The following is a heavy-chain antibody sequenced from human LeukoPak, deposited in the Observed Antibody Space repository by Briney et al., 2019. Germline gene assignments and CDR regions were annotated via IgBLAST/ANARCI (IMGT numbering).Heavy chain of an antibody. V-gene: IGHV3-23*01. CDR3: AKRGIVIRAVIIIGFHKEAYYFDY. J-gene: IGHJ4*02. CDR1: GITLSNYG. D-gene: IGHD3-10*01. Sequence: GGSLRLSCVVSGITLSNYGMSWVRQAPGKGLEWVSGISERGGSTNYADSVKGRFIISRDNSKNTVYLQMNSLRVEDTAVYFCAKRGIVIRAVIIIGFHKEAYYFDYWGQGILVTVSS. CDR2: ISERGGST.